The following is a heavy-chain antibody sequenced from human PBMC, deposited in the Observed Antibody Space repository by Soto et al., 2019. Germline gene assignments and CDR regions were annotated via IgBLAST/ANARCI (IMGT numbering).Heavy chain of an antibody. Sequence: EVQLLESGGGLVQPGESLRLSCAASGFTFSSYAMSWVRQAPGKGLEWVSVISGSDDSTNYADSVKGRFTISRDNSKNTLYLQMNSLRAEDTAVFYWAKRSSSSTFDSWDQETLLTFSA. CDR1: GFTFSSYA. D-gene: IGHD6-6*01. CDR2: ISGSDDST. J-gene: IGHJ4*02. V-gene: IGHV3-23*01. CDR3: AKRSSSSTFDS.